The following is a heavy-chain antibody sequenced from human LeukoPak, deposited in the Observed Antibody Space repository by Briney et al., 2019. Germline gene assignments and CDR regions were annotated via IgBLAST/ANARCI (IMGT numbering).Heavy chain of an antibody. CDR1: GGSISSYY. D-gene: IGHD3-22*01. J-gene: IGHJ3*02. CDR3: ARALNSIGDI. CDR2: IYYSGST. Sequence: SETLSLTCTVSGGSISSYYWSWIRQPPGKGLEWIGYIYYSGSTNYNPSLKSRVTISVDTSKNQFSLKLSSVTAADTAVYYCARALNSIGDIWGQGTMVTVSS. V-gene: IGHV4-59*01.